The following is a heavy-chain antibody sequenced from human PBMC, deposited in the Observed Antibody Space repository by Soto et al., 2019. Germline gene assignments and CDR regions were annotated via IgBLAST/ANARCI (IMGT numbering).Heavy chain of an antibody. CDR2: IYYSGST. Sequence: QLQLQESGPGLVKPSETLSLTCTVSGGSISSSSYYWGWIRQPPGKGLEWIGSIYYSGSTYYNPSLKSRVTISVDTSKNQFSLKLSSVTAADTAVYYCEGYGDYGGIDYWGQGTLVTVSS. CDR3: EGYGDYGGIDY. CDR1: GGSISSSSYY. J-gene: IGHJ4*02. D-gene: IGHD4-17*01. V-gene: IGHV4-39*01.